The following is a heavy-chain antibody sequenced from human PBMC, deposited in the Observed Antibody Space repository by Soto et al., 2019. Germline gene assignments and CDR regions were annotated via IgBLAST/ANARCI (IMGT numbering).Heavy chain of an antibody. V-gene: IGHV4-4*02. CDR2: IYHSGST. Sequence: QVQLQESGPGLVKPSGTLSLTCAVSGGSISSSNWWSWVRQPPGKGLEWIGEIYHSGSTNYNPSLKSLVTISVDKSNNQFSLTLSSVTAADTAVYYCARVSGSYYYGMDVWGQGTTVTVYS. J-gene: IGHJ6*02. CDR1: GGSISSSNW. CDR3: ARVSGSYYYGMDV. D-gene: IGHD3-10*01.